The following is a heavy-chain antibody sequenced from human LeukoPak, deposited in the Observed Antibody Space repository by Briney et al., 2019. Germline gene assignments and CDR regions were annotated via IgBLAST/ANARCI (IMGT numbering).Heavy chain of an antibody. Sequence: GGSLRLSCAASGFTFSSYSMNWVRQAPGKGLEWVSSISSSSSYIYYADSVKGRFTISRDNAKNSLYLQMNSLRAEDTAVYYCARDQMDTAMVGWGQGTLVTVSS. V-gene: IGHV3-21*01. CDR2: ISSSSSYI. CDR1: GFTFSSYS. CDR3: ARDQMDTAMVG. J-gene: IGHJ4*02. D-gene: IGHD5-18*01.